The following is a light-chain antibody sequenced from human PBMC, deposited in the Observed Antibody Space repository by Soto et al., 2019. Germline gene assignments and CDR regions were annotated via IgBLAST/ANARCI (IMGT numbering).Light chain of an antibody. CDR3: QHYNNWPYT. CDR1: QSVSSN. J-gene: IGKJ2*01. V-gene: IGKV3-15*01. CDR2: GAS. Sequence: EIVMTQSPATLSVSPGERANLSCRASQSVSSNLAWYQQKPGQAPRLLIYGASTRATGIPARFGGSGSGTEFTLTISSLQSEDFAVYYCQHYNNWPYTFGQGTKVDIK.